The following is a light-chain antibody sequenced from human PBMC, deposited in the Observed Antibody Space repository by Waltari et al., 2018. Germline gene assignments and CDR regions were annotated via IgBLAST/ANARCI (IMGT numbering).Light chain of an antibody. Sequence: QSALTQPASVSGSPGQSITISCSGSSSDVGGYNYVAWYQQHPGKAPKLMIYDVTIRPSGVSNRFSGSKSGYPASLTISGLQADDEADYYCPSYTSTSTLVVFGGGTKLTVL. CDR3: PSYTSTSTLVV. V-gene: IGLV2-14*03. CDR2: DVT. CDR1: SSDVGGYNY. J-gene: IGLJ2*01.